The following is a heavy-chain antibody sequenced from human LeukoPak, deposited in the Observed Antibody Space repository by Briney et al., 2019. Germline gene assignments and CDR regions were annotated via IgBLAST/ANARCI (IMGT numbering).Heavy chain of an antibody. D-gene: IGHD3-22*01. CDR1: AFIFSSYW. J-gene: IGHJ4*02. Sequence: GGSLRLSCAASAFIFSSYWMYWVRQAPGKGLVWVSRINSDGTSTTYADSVKGRFTISRDNAKNSLYLQMNSLRAEDTAVYYCARNYYDSSAYYYFDYWGQGTLVTVSS. CDR3: ARNYYDSSAYYYFDY. CDR2: INSDGTST. V-gene: IGHV3-74*01.